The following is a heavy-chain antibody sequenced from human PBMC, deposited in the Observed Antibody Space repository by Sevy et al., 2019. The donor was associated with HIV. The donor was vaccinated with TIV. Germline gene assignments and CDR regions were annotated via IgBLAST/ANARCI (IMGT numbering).Heavy chain of an antibody. D-gene: IGHD1-26*01. CDR2: IKSKADGGTP. CDR3: GYSEYGYYYDY. Sequence: GGSLRLSCGASGFIFSNAWMSWVRQAPGKGLEWVGRIKSKADGGTPDYAAPVKRTFTISRDDSINTLYLQMNSLRTDDTAVYYCGYSEYGYYYDYWGQGTLVTVSS. J-gene: IGHJ4*02. V-gene: IGHV3-15*01. CDR1: GFIFSNAW.